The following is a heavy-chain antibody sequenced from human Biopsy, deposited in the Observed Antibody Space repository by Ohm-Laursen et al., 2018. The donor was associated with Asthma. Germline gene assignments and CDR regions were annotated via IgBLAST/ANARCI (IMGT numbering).Heavy chain of an antibody. V-gene: IGHV4-31*03. CDR2: IYYSGST. Sequence: TLSLTCTVSGGSISSTFYYWTWIRQHPGKGLEWIGFIYYSGSTYYNPSLKSRVSISIDTSKNQFSLKLSSVTAADTAVYYCARAQDYYDSRGYYRSFDYWGQGTLVTVSS. CDR1: GGSISSTFYY. D-gene: IGHD3-22*01. J-gene: IGHJ4*02. CDR3: ARAQDYYDSRGYYRSFDY.